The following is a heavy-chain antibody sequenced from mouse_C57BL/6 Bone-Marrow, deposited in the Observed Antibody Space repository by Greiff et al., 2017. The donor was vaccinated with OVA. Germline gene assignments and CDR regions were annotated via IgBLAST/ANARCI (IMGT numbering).Heavy chain of an antibody. V-gene: IGHV1-81*01. D-gene: IGHD1-1*01. CDR3: ARTPTTVVSPYWYCDV. CDR1: GYTFTSYG. CDR2: IYPRSGNT. J-gene: IGHJ1*03. Sequence: QVQLQQSGAELARPGASVKLSCKASGYTFTSYGISWVKQRTGQGLEWIGEIYPRSGNTYYNEKFKGKATLTADKSSSTAYMELRSLTSEDSAVYFCARTPTTVVSPYWYCDVWGTGTTVTVSS.